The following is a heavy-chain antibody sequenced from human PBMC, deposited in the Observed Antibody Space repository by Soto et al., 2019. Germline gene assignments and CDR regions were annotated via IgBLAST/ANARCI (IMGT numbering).Heavy chain of an antibody. D-gene: IGHD4-17*01. J-gene: IGHJ6*02. CDR2: INSDGSST. CDR1: GFTFISYW. CDR3: ARDSSTVETGMDV. Sequence: HPGGSLRLSCAASGFTFISYWMHWVRQAPGKGLVWVSRINSDGSSTSYADSVKGRFTISRDNAKNTLYLQMNSLRAEDMAVYYCARDSSTVETGMDVWGQGTTVTVSS. V-gene: IGHV3-74*01.